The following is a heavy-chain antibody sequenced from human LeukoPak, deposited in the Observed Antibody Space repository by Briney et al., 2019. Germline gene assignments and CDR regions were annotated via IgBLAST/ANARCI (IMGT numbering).Heavy chain of an antibody. Sequence: ASVKVSCKASGYTFTSYYMHWVRQAPGQGLEWMGIINPSGGSTSYAQKFQGRVTMTRDMSTSTVYMELSSLRSEDTAVYYCARDRVSLAARTNWFDPWGQGTLVTVSS. V-gene: IGHV1-46*01. CDR1: GYTFTSYY. CDR3: ARDRVSLAARTNWFDP. D-gene: IGHD6-6*01. J-gene: IGHJ5*02. CDR2: INPSGGST.